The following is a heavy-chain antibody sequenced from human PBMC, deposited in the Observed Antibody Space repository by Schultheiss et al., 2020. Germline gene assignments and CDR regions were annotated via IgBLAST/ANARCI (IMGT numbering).Heavy chain of an antibody. Sequence: GGSLRLSCVASGFTFSSHWMHWVRQAPGKGLEWVSSISSSSSYIYYADSVKGRFTISRDNAKNSLYLQMNSLRAEDTAVYYCARDRSTSRYYYYYMDVWGKGTTVTVSS. CDR3: ARDRSTSRYYYYYMDV. D-gene: IGHD2-2*01. CDR1: GFTFSSHW. CDR2: ISSSSSYI. J-gene: IGHJ6*03. V-gene: IGHV3-21*01.